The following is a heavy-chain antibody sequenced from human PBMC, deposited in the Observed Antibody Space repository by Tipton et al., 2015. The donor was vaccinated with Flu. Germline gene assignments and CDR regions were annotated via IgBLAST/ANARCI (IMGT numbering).Heavy chain of an antibody. CDR1: GYSIRSAYY. J-gene: IGHJ4*02. V-gene: IGHV4-38-2*01. CDR2: IYHSGTT. Sequence: LRLSCSVSGYSIRSAYYWGWVRRPPGKGLEWIGTIYHSGTTCYNPSLKSRLTISVDTSKNQFSLRLSSVTAADTAVYYCARHTGDSVRGVIDYWGQGTLVTVSS. CDR3: ARHTGDSVRGVIDY. D-gene: IGHD3-10*02.